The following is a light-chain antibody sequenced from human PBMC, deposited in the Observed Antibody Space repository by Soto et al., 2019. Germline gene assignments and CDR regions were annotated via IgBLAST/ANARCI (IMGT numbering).Light chain of an antibody. Sequence: QSALTQPASVSGSPGQSITISCTGTSSDVGGYDFVSWYQHHPGKAPKLLIYDVNNRPSGLSYRFSGSKSGNTASLTISGRQTEDEADYYCSSYTSSHTRVFGTGTKVTVL. V-gene: IGLV2-14*01. CDR2: DVN. J-gene: IGLJ1*01. CDR3: SSYTSSHTRV. CDR1: SSDVGGYDF.